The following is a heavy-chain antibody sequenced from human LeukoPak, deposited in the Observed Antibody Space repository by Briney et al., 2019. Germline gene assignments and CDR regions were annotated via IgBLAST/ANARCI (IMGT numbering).Heavy chain of an antibody. J-gene: IGHJ4*02. Sequence: PGGSLRLSCEASGFTFSDYGMHWVRQAPGKGLEWVAVISYDGSNKYYADSVKGRFTISRDNSKNTLYLQMNSLRAEDTAVYYCARADVLLWFGESSPGYYFDYWGRGTLVTVSS. V-gene: IGHV3-30*19. D-gene: IGHD3-10*01. CDR3: ARADVLLWFGESSPGYYFDY. CDR2: ISYDGSNK. CDR1: GFTFSDYG.